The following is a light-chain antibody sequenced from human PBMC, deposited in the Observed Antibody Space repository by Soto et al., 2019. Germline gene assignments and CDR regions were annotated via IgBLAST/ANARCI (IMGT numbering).Light chain of an antibody. CDR3: QTYNSGPLT. CDR2: DAS. J-gene: IGKJ4*01. Sequence: DLQMTQSPPSLSAYVGDRVTVTCRANHDIGKSLAWYQQRPGKSPRLLIYDASTLQSGVTPRFSGSGSGTDFNLVISSLLPEDVANYDCQTYNSGPLTFGGGTKVEVK. V-gene: IGKV1-27*01. CDR1: HDIGKS.